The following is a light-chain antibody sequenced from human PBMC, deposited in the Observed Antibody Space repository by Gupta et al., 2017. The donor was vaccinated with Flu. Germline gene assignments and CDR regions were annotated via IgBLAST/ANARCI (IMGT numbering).Light chain of an antibody. CDR3: QTWGAGFQV. CDR1: SGHSSFA. Sequence: QLVLTQSPSASASLGASVKLTCTLSSGHSSFAIAWHQQQPEKGPRYLMKFNSDGSHTKGDGIPDRFSGSNSGAERYLTISGLQSEDEADYYCQTWGAGFQVFGGGTKLTVL. V-gene: IGLV4-69*01. J-gene: IGLJ3*02. CDR2: FNSDGSH.